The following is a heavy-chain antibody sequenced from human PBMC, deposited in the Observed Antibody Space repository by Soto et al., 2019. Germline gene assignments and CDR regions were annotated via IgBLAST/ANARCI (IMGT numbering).Heavy chain of an antibody. V-gene: IGHV1-18*01. CDR3: ARAAVVVAATLPDY. Sequence: LVKVSCKASGGTFSSYGISWARQAPGQGLEWMGWISAYNGNTNYAQKLQGRVTMTTDTSTSTAYMELRSLRSDDTAVYYCARAAVVVAATLPDYWGQGTLVTVSS. D-gene: IGHD2-15*01. CDR2: ISAYNGNT. J-gene: IGHJ4*02. CDR1: GGTFSSYG.